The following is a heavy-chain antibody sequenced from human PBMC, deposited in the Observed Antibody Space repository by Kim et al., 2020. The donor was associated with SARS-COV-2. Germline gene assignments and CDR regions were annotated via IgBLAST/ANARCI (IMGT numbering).Heavy chain of an antibody. J-gene: IGHJ3*02. V-gene: IGHV3-33*01. D-gene: IGHD3-10*01. CDR3: ARGGEFAFDI. Sequence: KNYADTGKGRLTIDRNNSRNTLYLQMNSRRAEGRAVYYCARGGEFAFDIWGQGTMVTVSS. CDR2: K.